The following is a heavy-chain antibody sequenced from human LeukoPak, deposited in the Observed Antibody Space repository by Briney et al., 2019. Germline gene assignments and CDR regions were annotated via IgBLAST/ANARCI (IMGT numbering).Heavy chain of an antibody. V-gene: IGHV1-18*01. CDR2: ISAYNGNT. Sequence: GASVKVSCKASGYTFTSYGISWVRQAPGQGLEWMGWISAYNGNTNYAQKLQGRVTMTTDTSTSTAYMELRSLRSDDTAVYYCARGIIAARKYYYYYMDVWGKGTTVTVSS. CDR1: GYTFTSYG. D-gene: IGHD6-6*01. CDR3: ARGIIAARKYYYYYMDV. J-gene: IGHJ6*03.